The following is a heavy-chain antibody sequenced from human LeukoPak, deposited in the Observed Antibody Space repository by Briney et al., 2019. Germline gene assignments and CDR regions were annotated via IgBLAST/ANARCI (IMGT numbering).Heavy chain of an antibody. D-gene: IGHD7-27*01. CDR2: ISGSGGST. CDR1: GFTFSSYA. Sequence: GGSLRLSCAASGFTFSSYAMSWVRQAPGKGLEWVSAISGSGGSTYYADSVKGRFTISRDNTNNSLYLQMSSLRVEDTAVYYCARDWGDWGQGTLVTVSS. V-gene: IGHV3-23*01. J-gene: IGHJ4*02. CDR3: ARDWGD.